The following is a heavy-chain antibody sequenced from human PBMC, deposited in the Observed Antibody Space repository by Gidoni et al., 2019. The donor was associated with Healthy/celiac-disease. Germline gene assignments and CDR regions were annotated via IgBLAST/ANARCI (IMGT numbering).Heavy chain of an antibody. CDR2: IYSGGST. V-gene: IGHV3-66*01. Sequence: EVQLVESGGGLVQPGGSLRLSCAASGFTVSSNYMSWVRQAPGKGLEWVSVIYSGGSTYYADSVKGRFTISRDNSKNTLYLQMNSLRAEDTAVYYCARFQVKAAADDYYYGMDVWGQGTTVTVSS. CDR3: ARFQVKAAADDYYYGMDV. CDR1: GFTVSSNY. J-gene: IGHJ6*02. D-gene: IGHD6-13*01.